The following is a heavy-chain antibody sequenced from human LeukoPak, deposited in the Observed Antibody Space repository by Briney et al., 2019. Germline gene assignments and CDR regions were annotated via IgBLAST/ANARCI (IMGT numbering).Heavy chain of an antibody. D-gene: IGHD5-18*01. CDR3: ARDQEAMVGTPGLDY. CDR1: GFTFSSYS. CDR2: ISSSSSTI. Sequence: GGSLRLSCAASGFTFSSYSMNWVRQAPGKGLEWVSYISSSSSTIYYADSVKGRFTISRDNAKNSLYLQMNSRRAEDTAVYYCARDQEAMVGTPGLDYWGQGTLVTVSS. J-gene: IGHJ4*02. V-gene: IGHV3-48*01.